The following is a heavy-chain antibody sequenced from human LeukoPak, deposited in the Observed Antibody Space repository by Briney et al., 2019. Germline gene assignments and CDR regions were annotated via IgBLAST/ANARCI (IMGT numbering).Heavy chain of an antibody. CDR2: ISAYNGNT. V-gene: IGHV1-18*01. J-gene: IGHJ4*02. Sequence: ASVTVSCKASGYTFTSYGISWVRQAPGQGLEWMGWISAYNGNTNYAQKLQGRVTMTTDTSTSTAYMELRSLRSDDTAVYYCARAVYSNYAFYFDYWGQGTLVTVSS. D-gene: IGHD4-11*01. CDR3: ARAVYSNYAFYFDY. CDR1: GYTFTSYG.